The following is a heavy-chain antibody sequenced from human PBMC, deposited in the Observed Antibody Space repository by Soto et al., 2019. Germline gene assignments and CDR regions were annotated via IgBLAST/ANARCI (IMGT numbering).Heavy chain of an antibody. CDR2: INPRGDDT. D-gene: IGHD5-12*01. J-gene: IGHJ4*02. V-gene: IGHV1-46*01. Sequence: ASVKVSCKAFGNTFTDYYIHWVRQAPGQGLEWVGMINPRGDDTTYAQKFQDSVTMTRDTSTSTLYMELTSLRSEDSAVYHCARGGREGYTFPFDYWGQGTLVTVSS. CDR3: ARGGREGYTFPFDY. CDR1: GNTFTDYY.